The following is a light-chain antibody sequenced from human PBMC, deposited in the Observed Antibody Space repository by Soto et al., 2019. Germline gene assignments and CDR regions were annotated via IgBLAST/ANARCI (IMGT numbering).Light chain of an antibody. CDR3: QKYSSYLYT. CDR1: QGVSNW. CDR2: DAS. V-gene: IGKV1-5*01. Sequence: DIQMTQSPSTLSASVGDRVTITCRASQGVSNWLAWYQQKPGEAPKLLIYDASSLEGGVPSRFSGSGSGTEFTLTISRLQPDDFATYYCQKYSSYLYTFGLGTKVEIK. J-gene: IGKJ2*01.